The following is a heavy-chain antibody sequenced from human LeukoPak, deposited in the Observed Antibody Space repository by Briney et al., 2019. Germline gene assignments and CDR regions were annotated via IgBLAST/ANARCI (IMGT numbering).Heavy chain of an antibody. CDR1: GGSISSGGYY. V-gene: IGHV4-31*03. J-gene: IGHJ6*03. CDR3: ARVEYSSSSFRMSLEAPYYYYYMDV. Sequence: KPSETLSLTCTVSGGSISSGGYYWSWIRQHPGKGLEWIGYIYYSGSTYYNPSLKSRVTISVDTSKNQFSLKLSSVTAADTAVYYCARVEYSSSSFRMSLEAPYYYYYMDVWGKGTTVTVSS. D-gene: IGHD6-6*01. CDR2: IYYSGST.